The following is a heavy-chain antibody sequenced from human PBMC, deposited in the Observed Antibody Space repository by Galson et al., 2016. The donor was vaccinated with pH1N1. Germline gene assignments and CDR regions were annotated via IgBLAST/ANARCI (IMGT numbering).Heavy chain of an antibody. D-gene: IGHD3-9*01. Sequence: SLRLSCAASGFNFSNYWMQWVRQAPGKGLQWVANINQDGDKKYYVGSEEGRFTISRDNAKNSLYLQMNNLRDEDTAMYFCARRYFDYWGQGALVTVSS. CDR3: ARRYFDY. CDR2: INQDGDKK. CDR1: GFNFSNYW. J-gene: IGHJ4*02. V-gene: IGHV3-7*01.